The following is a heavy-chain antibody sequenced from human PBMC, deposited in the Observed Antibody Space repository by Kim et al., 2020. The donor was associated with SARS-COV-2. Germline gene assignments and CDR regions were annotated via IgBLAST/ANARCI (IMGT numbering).Heavy chain of an antibody. Sequence: NYIPPLKSRVTISVATSKNQSSPKLSSVTAADTAVYYCARQRVGMTYFDYWGQGTLVTVSS. D-gene: IGHD3-10*01. CDR3: ARQRVGMTYFDY. V-gene: IGHV4-59*08. J-gene: IGHJ4*02.